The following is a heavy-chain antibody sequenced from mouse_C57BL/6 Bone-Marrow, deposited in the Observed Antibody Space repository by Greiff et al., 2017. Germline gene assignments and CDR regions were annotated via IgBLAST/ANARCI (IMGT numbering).Heavy chain of an antibody. CDR1: GYTFTSYW. V-gene: IGHV1-55*01. Sequence: QVQLKQSGAELVKPGASVKMSCKASGYTFTSYWITWVKQRPGQGLEWIGDIYPGSGSTNYNEKFKSKATLTVDTSSSTAYMQRSSLTSEDSAVYYWARGGVTTVVPFWYFDVWGTGTTVTVSS. CDR2: IYPGSGST. J-gene: IGHJ1*03. D-gene: IGHD1-1*01. CDR3: ARGGVTTVVPFWYFDV.